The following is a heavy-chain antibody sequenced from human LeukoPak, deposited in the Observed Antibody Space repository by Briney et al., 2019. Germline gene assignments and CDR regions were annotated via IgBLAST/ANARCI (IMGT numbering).Heavy chain of an antibody. D-gene: IGHD6-19*01. V-gene: IGHV3-33*01. CDR1: GFIFSIYG. CDR2: IWYDGQTK. J-gene: IGHJ4*02. CDR3: AREWGRVAVAGGPGY. Sequence: PGGSLRLSCEASGFIFSIYGMHWVRQAPGKGLEWLALIWYDGQTKFYADSVKGRFTISRDNSGNTLFLHMTSLRVEDTAVYYCAREWGRVAVAGGPGYWGQGALVTVSS.